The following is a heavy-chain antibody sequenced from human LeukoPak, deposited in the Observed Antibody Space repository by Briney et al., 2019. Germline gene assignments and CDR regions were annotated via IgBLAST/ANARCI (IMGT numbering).Heavy chain of an antibody. CDR1: GGSISSYY. V-gene: IGHV4-4*07. CDR2: IYTSGST. CDR3: ARNNNYYYGMDV. Sequence: PSETLSLTCTVSGGSISSYYWSWIRRPAGKALEWIVRIYTSGSTNYNPSLKSRVTMSVDTSKNQFSLKLSSVTAADTAIYYCARNNNYYYGMDVWGQGTTVTVSS. J-gene: IGHJ6*02. D-gene: IGHD1-14*01.